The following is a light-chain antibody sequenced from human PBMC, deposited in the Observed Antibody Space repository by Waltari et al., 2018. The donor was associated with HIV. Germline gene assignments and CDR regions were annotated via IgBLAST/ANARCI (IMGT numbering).Light chain of an antibody. CDR3: SSYAGSNNYV. V-gene: IGLV2-8*01. CDR2: EVN. Sequence: QSALTQPPSASGSLGQSVTISCTGTSSDLGGFNYVSWYQQHPDKAPKLMIYEVNRRPSGVPDRFSGSKSGHTASLTVSGLQAEDEADYYCSSYAGSNNYVFGTGTTVSVL. CDR1: SSDLGGFNY. J-gene: IGLJ1*01.